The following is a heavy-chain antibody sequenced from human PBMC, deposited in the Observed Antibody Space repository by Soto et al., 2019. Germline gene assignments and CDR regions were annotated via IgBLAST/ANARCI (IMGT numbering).Heavy chain of an antibody. CDR3: ARARVYATGPLDF. Sequence: GGSLRLSCAASGFTFTSYTMNWVRQAPGKGLEWVSSISSSSDYIYYADSMKGRVTISRDNAKNSLFLDMNSLTGEDTAVYYCARARVYATGPLDFWGQGALVTVSS. V-gene: IGHV3-21*06. CDR1: GFTFTSYT. D-gene: IGHD6-13*01. CDR2: ISSSSDYI. J-gene: IGHJ4*02.